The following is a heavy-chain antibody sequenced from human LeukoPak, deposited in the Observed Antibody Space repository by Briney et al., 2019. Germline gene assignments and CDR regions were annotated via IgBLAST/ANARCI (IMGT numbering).Heavy chain of an antibody. CDR2: IYHSGST. J-gene: IGHJ4*02. Sequence: PSETQSLTCTVSGYSISSGYYWGWIRQPPGKGLEGIGSIYHSGSTYYNPSLKSRVTISVDTSKNQFSLKLSSVTAADTAVYYCARVSGAIVNSYYFDYWGQGTLVTVSS. CDR3: ARVSGAIVNSYYFDY. D-gene: IGHD5-18*01. V-gene: IGHV4-38-2*02. CDR1: GYSISSGYY.